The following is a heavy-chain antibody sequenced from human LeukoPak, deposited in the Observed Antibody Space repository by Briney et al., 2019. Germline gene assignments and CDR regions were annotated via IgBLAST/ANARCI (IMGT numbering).Heavy chain of an antibody. Sequence: GGSLRLSCAASGFTVSSNYMSWVRQAPGKGLEWVSIIYSGGTTYYADSVKGRFTISRDNSKNTLCLQMNSLRAEDTAVYYCAREVLDTAMALGYWGQGTLVTVSS. CDR2: IYSGGTT. J-gene: IGHJ4*02. CDR3: AREVLDTAMALGY. V-gene: IGHV3-66*01. CDR1: GFTVSSNY. D-gene: IGHD5-18*01.